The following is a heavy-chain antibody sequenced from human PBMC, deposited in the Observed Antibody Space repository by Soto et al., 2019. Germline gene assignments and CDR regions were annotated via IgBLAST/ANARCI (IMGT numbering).Heavy chain of an antibody. CDR1: GFTFSSYG. D-gene: IGHD5-18*01. J-gene: IGHJ4*02. CDR3: ANGPGYSYGHPFDY. Sequence: GGSLRLSCAASGFTFSSYGMHWVRQAPGKGLEWVAVISYDGSNKYYADSVKGRFTISRDNSKNTLYLQMNSLRAEDTAVYYCANGPGYSYGHPFDYWGQGTLVTVS. V-gene: IGHV3-30*18. CDR2: ISYDGSNK.